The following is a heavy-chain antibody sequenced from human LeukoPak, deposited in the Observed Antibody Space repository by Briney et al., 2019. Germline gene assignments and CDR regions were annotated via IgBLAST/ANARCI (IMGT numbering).Heavy chain of an antibody. D-gene: IGHD3-16*01. CDR2: IYYSGST. CDR1: GGSISSSSYY. J-gene: IGHJ4*02. CDR3: ARQLPPGEYYFDY. Sequence: SETLSLTCTVSGGSISSSSYYWGWIRQPPGKGLEWIGSIYYSGSTYYNQSLKSRVTISVDTSKNQFSLKLSSVTAADTAVYYCARQLPPGEYYFDYWGQGTLVTVSS. V-gene: IGHV4-39*01.